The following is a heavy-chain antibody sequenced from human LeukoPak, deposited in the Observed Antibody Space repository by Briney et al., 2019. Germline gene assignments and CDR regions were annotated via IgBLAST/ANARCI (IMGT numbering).Heavy chain of an antibody. D-gene: IGHD3-22*01. J-gene: IGHJ1*01. Sequence: GGSLRLSCAASGFTFSSYSMNWVRQAPGKGLEWVSSISSSSSYIYYADSVKGRFTISRDNAKNSLYLQMNSLRAEDTAVYYCARDLDYYDSSGYYYLADAEYFQHWGQGTLVTVSS. CDR1: GFTFSSYS. V-gene: IGHV3-21*01. CDR3: ARDLDYYDSSGYYYLADAEYFQH. CDR2: ISSSSSYI.